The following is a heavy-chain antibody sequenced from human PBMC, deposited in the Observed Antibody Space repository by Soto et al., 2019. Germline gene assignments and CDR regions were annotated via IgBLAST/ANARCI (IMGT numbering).Heavy chain of an antibody. Sequence: QLQLQESGPGLVKPSETLSLTCTVSGDSISSGSAYWGWVRQPPGKGLEWIGSFYYNGNTHYNPSLKSRAPISVDTSKNQFSLKLSSVTATDRAVYYCARHLGPTGPNYWGQGTLVTVSS. D-gene: IGHD1-26*01. CDR3: ARHLGPTGPNY. CDR2: FYYNGNT. CDR1: GDSISSGSAY. V-gene: IGHV4-39*01. J-gene: IGHJ4*01.